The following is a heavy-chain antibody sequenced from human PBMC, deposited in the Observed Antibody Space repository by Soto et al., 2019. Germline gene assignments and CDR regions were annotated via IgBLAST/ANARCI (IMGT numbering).Heavy chain of an antibody. Sequence: GGSLRLSCAASGFIFSTYSIHWVRQAPGKGLEWVAVTTFDGINKYNADSVKGRFTISRDASKKTVYLQMNSLTTEDTAVYFCARGTDGMDVWGQGTTVTVSS. V-gene: IGHV3-30*03. CDR3: ARGTDGMDV. CDR2: TTFDGINK. CDR1: GFIFSTYS. J-gene: IGHJ6*02. D-gene: IGHD3-10*01.